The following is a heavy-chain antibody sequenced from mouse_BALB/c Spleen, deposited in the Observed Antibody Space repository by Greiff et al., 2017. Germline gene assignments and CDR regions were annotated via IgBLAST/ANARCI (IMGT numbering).Heavy chain of an antibody. CDR1: GYTFTSYT. D-gene: IGHD1-1*01. CDR2: INPSSGYT. Sequence: VQLQQSAAELARPGASVKMSCKASGYTFTSYTMHWVKQRPGQGLEWIGYINPSSGYTEYNQKFKDKTTLTADKSSSTAYMQLSSLTSEDSAVYYCAKYGILDYWGQGTTLTVSS. V-gene: IGHV1-4*02. CDR3: AKYGILDY. J-gene: IGHJ2*01.